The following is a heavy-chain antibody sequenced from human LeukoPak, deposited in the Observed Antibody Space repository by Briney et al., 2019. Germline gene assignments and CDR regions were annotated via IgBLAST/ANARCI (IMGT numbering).Heavy chain of an antibody. CDR1: GYSISSGYY. CDR3: ARGGKNSGWYG. J-gene: IGHJ4*02. D-gene: IGHD6-19*01. V-gene: IGHV4-38-2*02. Sequence: SETLSLTCTVSGYSISSGYYWGWIRQPPGKGLEWIGYIYYSGSTNYNPSLKTRVTISVDTSKNQFSLKLSSVTAADTAVYYCARGGKNSGWYGWGQGTLVTVSS. CDR2: IYYSGST.